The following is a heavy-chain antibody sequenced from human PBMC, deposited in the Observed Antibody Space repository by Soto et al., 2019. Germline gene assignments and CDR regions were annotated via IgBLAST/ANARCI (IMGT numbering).Heavy chain of an antibody. V-gene: IGHV1-46*01. CDR2: INPSGGST. CDR1: GYTFTSYY. J-gene: IGHJ6*02. Sequence: ASVKVSCKASGYTFTSYYMHWVRQAPGQGLEWMGIINPSGGSTSYAQKFQGRVTMTRDTSTSTVYMELSSLRSGDTAVYYCAREGCTNGVCYSPNYYYYYGMDVWGQGTTVTVSS. CDR3: AREGCTNGVCYSPNYYYYYGMDV. D-gene: IGHD2-8*01.